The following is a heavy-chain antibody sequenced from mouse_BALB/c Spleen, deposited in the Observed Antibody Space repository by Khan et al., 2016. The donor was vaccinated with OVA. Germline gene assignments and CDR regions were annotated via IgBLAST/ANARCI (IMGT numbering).Heavy chain of an antibody. CDR2: IWAGGST. CDR1: GFSLTSYG. J-gene: IGHJ1*01. CDR3: ARNDDNYVEYFDV. D-gene: IGHD2-1*01. V-gene: IGHV2-9*02. Sequence: QVQLKESGPGLVAPSQSLSITCTVSGFSLTSYGVHWVRQTPGKGLEWLGIIWAGGSTNYNSALMSRLSISKDNSQRQVFFKMNRLQTDNTAMYYCARNDDNYVEYFDVWGAGTTVTVSS.